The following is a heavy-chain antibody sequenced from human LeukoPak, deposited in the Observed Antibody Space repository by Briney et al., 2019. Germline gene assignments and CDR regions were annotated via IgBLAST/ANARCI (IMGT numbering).Heavy chain of an antibody. D-gene: IGHD2-8*02. J-gene: IGHJ4*02. CDR3: ARRPGTGGTPPYYFDY. CDR2: IYYSGST. V-gene: IGHV4-31*03. CDR1: GGSISSGGYY. Sequence: SSETLSLTCTVSGGSISSGGYYWSWIRQHPGKGLEWIGYIYYSGSTYYNPSLKSRVTISVDTSKNQFSLKLSSVTAADTAVYYCARRPGTGGTPPYYFDYWGQGTLVTVSS.